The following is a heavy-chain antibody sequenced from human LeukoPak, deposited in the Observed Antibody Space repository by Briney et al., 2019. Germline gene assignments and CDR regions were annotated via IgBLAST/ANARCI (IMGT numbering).Heavy chain of an antibody. J-gene: IGHJ4*02. Sequence: GGSLRLSCAVSGLTFSSYNMNWVRQAPGKGLEWVSFISSSSNYIYYTDSVKGRFTISRDNAKNSLFLQMNSLRAEDTAVYYCARADWDTAMIDYWGQGTLVTVSS. V-gene: IGHV3-21*01. CDR1: GLTFSSYN. D-gene: IGHD5-18*01. CDR2: ISSSSNYI. CDR3: ARADWDTAMIDY.